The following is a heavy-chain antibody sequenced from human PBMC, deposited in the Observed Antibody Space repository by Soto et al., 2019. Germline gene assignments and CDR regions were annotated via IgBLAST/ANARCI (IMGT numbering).Heavy chain of an antibody. D-gene: IGHD6-19*01. CDR1: GGTFSTVA. V-gene: IGHV1-69*14. CDR3: ARTHSSGWYYFDY. J-gene: IGHJ4*02. Sequence: QVQLVQSGAEVKKPGSSVKVSCKASGGTFSTVAVNWVRQAPGQRLEWMGGIIPIFATAKYTEKFQDRVTITADKSTSTVYMELSGLRSEDTAVYYCARTHSSGWYYFDYWGQGTPLTVSS. CDR2: IIPIFATA.